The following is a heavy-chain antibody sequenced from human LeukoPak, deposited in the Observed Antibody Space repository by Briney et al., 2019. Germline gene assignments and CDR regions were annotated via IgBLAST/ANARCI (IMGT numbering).Heavy chain of an antibody. D-gene: IGHD3-22*01. CDR2: IYYSGST. Sequence: SETLSLTCTVSGGSISSYYWSWIRQPPGKGLEWIGYIYYSGSTNYNPSLKSRVTISVDTSKNQFSLKLSSVTAADTAVYYCARANSSGYQRRGMDVWGQGTTVTVSS. J-gene: IGHJ6*02. CDR1: GGSISSYY. CDR3: ARANSSGYQRRGMDV. V-gene: IGHV4-59*12.